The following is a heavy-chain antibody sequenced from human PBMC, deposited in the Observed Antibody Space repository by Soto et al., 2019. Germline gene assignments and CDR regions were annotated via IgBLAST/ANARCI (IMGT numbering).Heavy chain of an antibody. CDR1: GGSISSYY. CDR2: IYYSGST. D-gene: IGHD6-13*01. Sequence: SETLSLTCTVSGGSISSYYWSWIRQPPGKGLEWIGYIYYSGSTNYNPSLKSRVTISVDTSKNQFSLKLSSVTAADTAVYYCARGEIAAGTFDYWGQGTLVTVSS. V-gene: IGHV4-59*01. CDR3: ARGEIAAGTFDY. J-gene: IGHJ4*02.